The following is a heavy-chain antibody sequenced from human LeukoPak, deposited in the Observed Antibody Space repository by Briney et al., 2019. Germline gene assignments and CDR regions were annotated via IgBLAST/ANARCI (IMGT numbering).Heavy chain of an antibody. J-gene: IGHJ4*02. CDR2: ISSRSTYI. CDR1: GFTFSTYN. CDR3: AIVGGSYFDY. Sequence: GGSLTLTCAASGFTFSTYNMNWVRQAPGKGLEWVSSISSRSTYIYYADSVKGRFTISRDNAKNSLYLQMNSLRAEDTAVYYCAIVGGSYFDYWGQGTLVTVSS. V-gene: IGHV3-21*01. D-gene: IGHD1-26*01.